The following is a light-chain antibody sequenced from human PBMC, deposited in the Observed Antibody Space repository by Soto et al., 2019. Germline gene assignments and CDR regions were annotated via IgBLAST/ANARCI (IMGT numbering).Light chain of an antibody. V-gene: IGKV1-5*03. CDR2: KAS. Sequence: IQMTQSPSTLSASVGDTVTISCRASHTISRWMAWYQHKPGKAPKLLIYKASSLESGVPSRFSGSGSGTEFTLTISSLQPDDFETYYCQQYNSGFGQGTKVEVK. J-gene: IGKJ1*01. CDR1: HTISRW. CDR3: QQYNSG.